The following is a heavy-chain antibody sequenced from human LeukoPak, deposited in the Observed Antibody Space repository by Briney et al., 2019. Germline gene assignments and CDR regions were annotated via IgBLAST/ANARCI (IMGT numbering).Heavy chain of an antibody. CDR2: IYYSGST. D-gene: IGHD3-10*01. V-gene: IGHV4-59*08. J-gene: IGHJ4*02. CDR3: ARQGSGSYYNIDY. Sequence: SETLSLTCTVSGGSISSYYWSWIRQPPGKGLEWIGYIYYSGSTNYNPSLKSRVTISVDTSKNQFSLKLSSVTAADTAVYYCARQGSGSYYNIDYWGQGTLVTVSS. CDR1: GGSISSYY.